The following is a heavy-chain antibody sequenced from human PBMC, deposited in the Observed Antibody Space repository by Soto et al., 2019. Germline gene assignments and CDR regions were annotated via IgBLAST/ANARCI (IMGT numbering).Heavy chain of an antibody. CDR3: AKDRYIVVLPPAPALFDY. Sequence: GGPMRLSCAASGFTFSNYGMHWVSQETGKGLEWVAVISYDGDNKYYADSVKGRFTISRDNSKNTLYLQMNSLRPEDTAVYYCAKDRYIVVLPPAPALFDYCGEGTLVTVSS. V-gene: IGHV3-30*18. J-gene: IGHJ4*02. CDR1: GFTFSNYG. CDR2: ISYDGDNK. D-gene: IGHD2-2*01.